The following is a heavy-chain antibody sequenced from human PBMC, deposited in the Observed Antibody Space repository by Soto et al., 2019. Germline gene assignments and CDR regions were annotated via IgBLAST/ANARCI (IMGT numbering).Heavy chain of an antibody. CDR2: IYYSGST. V-gene: IGHV4-39*01. Sequence: QLQLQESGPGLVKPSETLSLTCTVSGGSISSSSYYWGWLRQPPGKGLEWIGSIYYSGSTYYNPSLKSRVTISVDTSKNQFSLKLSSVTAADTAVYYCARQGITIFGVVSDNAFDIWGQGTMVTVSS. J-gene: IGHJ3*02. D-gene: IGHD3-3*01. CDR3: ARQGITIFGVVSDNAFDI. CDR1: GGSISSSSYY.